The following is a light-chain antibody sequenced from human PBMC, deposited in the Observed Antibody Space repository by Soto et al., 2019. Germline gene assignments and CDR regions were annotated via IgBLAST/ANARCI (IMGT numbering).Light chain of an antibody. CDR1: QSVSSSY. Sequence: EIVLTQSPGTLSLSPGERATLSCRASQSVSSSYLAWYQQKPGQAPRLLIYGASSRATGIPDRFSGSGSGTDFTLTISRLEPEDFAVYYCQQYGSPPLTFGGGTKVDNK. CDR3: QQYGSPPLT. CDR2: GAS. J-gene: IGKJ4*01. V-gene: IGKV3-20*01.